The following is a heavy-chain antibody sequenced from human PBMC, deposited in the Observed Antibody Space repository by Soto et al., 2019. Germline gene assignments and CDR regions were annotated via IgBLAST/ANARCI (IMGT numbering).Heavy chain of an antibody. Sequence: GASVKVSCKASGYTFTGYYMHWVRQAPGQGLEWMGWINPNSGGTNYAQKFQGRVTMTRDTSISTAYMELSRLRSDDTAVYYCARSPRVDTAIRLDYWAQGTLVTVSS. CDR1: GYTFTGYY. CDR3: ARSPRVDTAIRLDY. CDR2: INPNSGGT. J-gene: IGHJ4*02. D-gene: IGHD5-18*01. V-gene: IGHV1-2*02.